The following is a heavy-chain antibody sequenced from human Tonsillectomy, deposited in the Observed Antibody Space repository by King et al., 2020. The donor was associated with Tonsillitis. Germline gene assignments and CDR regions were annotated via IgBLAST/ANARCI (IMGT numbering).Heavy chain of an antibody. CDR2: IISSSSYI. Sequence: VQLVESGGGLVKPGGSLSLSCAASGFTFSAYNMNWVRQAPRKGLEWVSSIISSSSYIYYADSVKGRFTISRDNAKNSLYLQLDGLRAEDTAVYYCARDKHYDSSGDAFDIWGQGTMVTVSS. D-gene: IGHD3-22*01. CDR3: ARDKHYDSSGDAFDI. J-gene: IGHJ3*02. V-gene: IGHV3-21*01. CDR1: GFTFSAYN.